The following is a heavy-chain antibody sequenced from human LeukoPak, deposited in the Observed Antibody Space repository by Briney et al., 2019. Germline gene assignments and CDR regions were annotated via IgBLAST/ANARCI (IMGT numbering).Heavy chain of an antibody. J-gene: IGHJ4*02. D-gene: IGHD5-18*01. V-gene: IGHV3-21*01. Sequence: GGSLRLSCVASGFTVSNNGLSWFRQAPGKRLEWVSDISGVGNTYYADSVKGRFTISRDNAKNSLYLQMNSLRAEDTAVYYCARFPPAMVNFDYWGQGTLVTVSS. CDR2: ISGVGNT. CDR1: GFTVSNNG. CDR3: ARFPPAMVNFDY.